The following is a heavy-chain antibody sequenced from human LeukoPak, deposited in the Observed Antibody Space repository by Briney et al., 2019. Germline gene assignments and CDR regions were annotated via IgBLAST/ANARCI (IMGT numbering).Heavy chain of an antibody. CDR1: GFTFSSYA. CDR2: ISGSGGST. Sequence: GGSLRLSCAASGFTFSSYAMSWVRQAPGKGLEWVSAISGSGGSTYYADSVKGRFTISRDNSKNTLYLQMNSLRAEDTAVYYCVNLYSSSWYLDYWGQGTLVTVSS. D-gene: IGHD6-13*01. J-gene: IGHJ4*02. V-gene: IGHV3-23*01. CDR3: VNLYSSSWYLDY.